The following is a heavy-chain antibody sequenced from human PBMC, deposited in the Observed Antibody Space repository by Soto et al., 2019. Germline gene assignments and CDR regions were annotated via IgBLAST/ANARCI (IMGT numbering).Heavy chain of an antibody. Sequence: EVQLVESGGGLVQPGGSLRLSCAASGFTFSSYSMHWVRQAPGKGLEWVSYISSSTGTVFYADSVKGRFTISRDNAKNSLYLQMNSLRDGDTAVYYCTRNPPSKDWDFDLWGRGTLVTVSS. V-gene: IGHV3-48*02. CDR2: ISSSTGTV. CDR1: GFTFSSYS. J-gene: IGHJ2*01. CDR3: TRNPPSKDWDFDL.